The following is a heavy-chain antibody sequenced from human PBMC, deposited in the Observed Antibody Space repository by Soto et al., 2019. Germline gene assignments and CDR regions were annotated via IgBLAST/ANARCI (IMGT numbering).Heavy chain of an antibody. CDR1: GGSFKSGSYS. CDR3: ARDFAYFDS. D-gene: IGHD3-3*01. CDR2: VYHPGRT. J-gene: IGHJ4*02. V-gene: IGHV4-61*01. Sequence: PSGTLALTCTVSGGSFKSGSYSWGWIRQPPGKGLEWIGYVYHPGRTSYNPSLKSRVSISIDTSKNQFSLNLDSLTADDTAVSFCARDFAYFDSWGQGTLVT.